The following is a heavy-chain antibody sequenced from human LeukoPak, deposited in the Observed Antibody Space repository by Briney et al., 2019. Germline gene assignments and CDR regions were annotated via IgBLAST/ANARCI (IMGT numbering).Heavy chain of an antibody. Sequence: GGSLRLSCAASGFTFSSYSMNWVRQAPGKGLEWVSSISSSRSYIYYADSVKGRFTISRDNAKNSLYLQMNSLRAEDMAVYYCARESDVVVPAAMKYYYYMDVWGKGTTVTVSS. V-gene: IGHV3-21*01. CDR2: ISSSRSYI. CDR1: GFTFSSYS. CDR3: ARESDVVVPAAMKYYYYMDV. D-gene: IGHD2-2*01. J-gene: IGHJ6*03.